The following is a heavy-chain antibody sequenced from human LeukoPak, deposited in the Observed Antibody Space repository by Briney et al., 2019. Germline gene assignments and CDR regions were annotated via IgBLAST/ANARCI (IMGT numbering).Heavy chain of an antibody. J-gene: IGHJ4*02. CDR3: ARATNRGSPANAYVY. Sequence: ASVKVSCKASGYTFIGYYIHWVRQAPGQGLEWMGWINPTSGATNSAQKFHGRVTVTSDTSISTAYMELSGLRSDDTAIYYCARATNRGSPANAYVYWGQGTLVTVSS. D-gene: IGHD3-16*01. CDR2: INPTSGAT. CDR1: GYTFIGYY. V-gene: IGHV1-2*02.